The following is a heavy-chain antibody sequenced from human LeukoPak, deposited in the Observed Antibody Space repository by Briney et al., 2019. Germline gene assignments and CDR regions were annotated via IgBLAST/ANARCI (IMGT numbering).Heavy chain of an antibody. V-gene: IGHV3-11*01. J-gene: IGHJ4*02. Sequence: GGSLRLSCVSSGFSFRDYYMCWIRQAPWKGLEWLSCISGSYCMKYQVGFGKGRITISRDNRKKRLYMEMNRLRADDTAVYYCARYSSSYGRFEYWGQGTMVTVSS. CDR3: ARYSSSYGRFEY. CDR1: GFSFRDYY. D-gene: IGHD6-6*01. CDR2: ISGSYCMK.